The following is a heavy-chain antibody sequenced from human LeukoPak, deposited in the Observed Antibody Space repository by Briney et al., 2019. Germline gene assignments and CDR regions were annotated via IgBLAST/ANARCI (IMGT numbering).Heavy chain of an antibody. CDR1: GGSISSYY. J-gene: IGHJ5*02. CDR2: IYYSGST. CDR3: ARLGDTLTGPPYWFDP. D-gene: IGHD3-9*01. V-gene: IGHV4-59*08. Sequence: SGTLSLTCTVSGGSISSYYWSWIRQPPGKGLEWIGYIYYSGSTNYNPSLKSRVTISVDTSKNQFSLKLSSVTAAHTAVYYCARLGDTLTGPPYWFDPWGQGTLVTVSS.